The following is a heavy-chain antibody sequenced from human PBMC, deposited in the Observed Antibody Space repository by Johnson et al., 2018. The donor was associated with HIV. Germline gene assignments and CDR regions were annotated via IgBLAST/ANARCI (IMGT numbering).Heavy chain of an antibody. V-gene: IGHV3-64*07. J-gene: IGHJ3*01. D-gene: IGHD4-23*01. CDR3: AIPYFFDSGNYR. CDR1: GFTFSSYA. CDR2: ISRDGVNT. Sequence: VQLVESGGGLVQPGGSLRLSCEASGFTFSSYAMHWVRQAPGEGLEYVSAISRDGVNTFYADSVKDRFTIFSENSKNTLYLQMGSLRPEDMGIYYCAIPYFFDSGNYRWGQGTVVTVSS.